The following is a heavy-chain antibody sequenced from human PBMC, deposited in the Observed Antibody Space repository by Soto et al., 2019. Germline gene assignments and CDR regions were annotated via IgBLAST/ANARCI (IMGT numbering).Heavy chain of an antibody. V-gene: IGHV3-30-3*01. CDR3: ARGLVGAAAP. CDR1: GFTFSSYA. Sequence: QVQLVESGGGVVQPGRSLRLSCAASGFTFSSYAMHWVRQAPGKGLEWVAVISYDGSNKYYADSVKGRFTISRDNSKNTLYLQMNSLRAEDTAVYYCARGLVGAAAPWGQGTLVTVSS. J-gene: IGHJ5*02. D-gene: IGHD1-26*01. CDR2: ISYDGSNK.